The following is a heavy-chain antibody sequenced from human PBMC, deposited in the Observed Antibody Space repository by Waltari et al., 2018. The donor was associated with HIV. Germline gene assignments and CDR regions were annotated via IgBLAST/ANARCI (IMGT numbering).Heavy chain of an antibody. D-gene: IGHD2-21*02. CDR2: ISGSGGST. CDR1: GFTFSSYA. J-gene: IGHJ4*02. V-gene: IGHV3-23*01. Sequence: EVQLLESGGGLVQPGGSLRLSCAASGFTFSSYAMSWVRQAQGKGLEWVSAISGSGGSTYYADSVKGRFTISRDNSKNTLYLQMNSLRAEDTAVYYCAKFDGGNSRVFDYWGQGTLVTVSS. CDR3: AKFDGGNSRVFDY.